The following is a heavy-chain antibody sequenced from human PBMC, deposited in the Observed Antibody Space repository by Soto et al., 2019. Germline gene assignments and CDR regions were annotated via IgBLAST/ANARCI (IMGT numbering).Heavy chain of an antibody. V-gene: IGHV1-18*01. D-gene: IGHD1-20*01. CDR2: ISAYNGNT. CDR1: GYTFTSYG. J-gene: IGHJ4*02. CDR3: ARDLRMRYNWNYVGY. Sequence: RASVKVSCKASGYTFTSYGISWVRQAPGQGLEWMGWISAYNGNTNYAQKLQGRVTMTTDTSTSTAYMELRSLRSDDTAVYYCARDLRMRYNWNYVGYWGQGTLVTVSS.